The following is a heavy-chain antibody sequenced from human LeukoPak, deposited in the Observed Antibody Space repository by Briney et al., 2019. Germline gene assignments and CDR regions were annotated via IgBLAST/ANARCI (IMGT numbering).Heavy chain of an antibody. CDR1: GFTFSNFA. CDR3: AKDTLLLLY. V-gene: IGHV3-23*01. D-gene: IGHD2-21*01. CDR2: ISGSGGDT. Sequence: GGSLRLSCAASGFTFSNFAMSWVRQAPGKGLEWVSAISGSGGDTYYADSVKGRFTISRDNAESTLYLQMNSLRAEDMALYYCAKDTLLLLYWGQGTLVTVSS. J-gene: IGHJ4*02.